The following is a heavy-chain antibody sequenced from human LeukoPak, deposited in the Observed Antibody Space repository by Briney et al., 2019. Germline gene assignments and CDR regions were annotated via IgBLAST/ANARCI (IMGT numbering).Heavy chain of an antibody. CDR1: GYTFTSYD. CDR3: ARSDEYSSSSRYYGMDV. V-gene: IGHV1-8*01. CDR2: MNPNSGNT. J-gene: IGHJ6*02. Sequence: ASVKVSCKASGYTFTSYDINWVRQATGQGLEWMGWMNPNSGNTGYAQKFQGRVTMTRNTSISTAYMELSSLRSEDTAVYYCARSDEYSSSSRYYGMDVWGQGTTVTVSS. D-gene: IGHD6-6*01.